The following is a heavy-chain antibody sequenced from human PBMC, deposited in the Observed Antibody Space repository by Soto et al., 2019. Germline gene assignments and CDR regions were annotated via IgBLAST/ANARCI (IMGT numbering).Heavy chain of an antibody. CDR2: INHSGST. V-gene: IGHV4-34*01. CDR1: GGSFSGYY. CDR3: ARGGPYYYYGMDV. Sequence: QVQLQQWGAGLLKPSETLSLTCAVYGGSFSGYYWSWIRQPPGKGLEWIGEINHSGSTNYNPSLKSRVTISVDTSKNQFSLKLSSVTAADTAVYYCARGGPYYYYGMDVWGQGTTVTVSS. J-gene: IGHJ6*02.